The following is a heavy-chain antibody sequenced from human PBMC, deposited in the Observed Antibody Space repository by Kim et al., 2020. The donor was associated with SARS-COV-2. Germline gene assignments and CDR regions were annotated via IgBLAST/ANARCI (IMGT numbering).Heavy chain of an antibody. CDR2: ISGSGSAT. D-gene: IGHD6-19*01. CDR3: AKSSIAWEIDS. CDR1: GFTFSNYA. V-gene: IGHV3-23*01. Sequence: GGSLRLSCAASGFTFSNYAMNWVRQAPGKGLEWVSAISGSGSATYYADSVKGRFTISRDNSKNTLYLQMNNLGAEDTAVYYCAKSSIAWEIDSWGQGTLVTVSS. J-gene: IGHJ4*02.